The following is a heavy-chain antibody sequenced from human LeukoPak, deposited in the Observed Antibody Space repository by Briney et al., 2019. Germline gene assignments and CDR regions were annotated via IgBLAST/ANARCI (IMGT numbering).Heavy chain of an antibody. CDR3: ASSLYYYGSGSYYNDDAFDI. CDR2: IYYSGST. CDR1: GGSISSGDYY. D-gene: IGHD3-10*01. J-gene: IGHJ3*02. V-gene: IGHV4-30-4*01. Sequence: SQTLSLTCTVSGGSISSGDYYWSWIRQPPGKGLEWIGYIYYSGSTYYNPSLKSRVTISVDTSKNQFSLKLSSVTAADTAVYYCASSLYYYGSGSYYNDDAFDIWGQGTMVTVSS.